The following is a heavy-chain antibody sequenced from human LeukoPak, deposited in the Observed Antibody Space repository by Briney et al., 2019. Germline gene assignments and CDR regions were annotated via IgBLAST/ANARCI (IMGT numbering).Heavy chain of an antibody. D-gene: IGHD4-23*01. J-gene: IGHJ3*02. CDR2: ISYDGGNK. Sequence: PGGSLRLSCAASGFTFSSYGMHWVRQAPGKGLEWVAVISYDGGNKYYADSVKGRFTISRDNSKNTLYLQMNSLRAEDTAVYYCARERSYGGNMDAVDIWGQGTMVTVSS. V-gene: IGHV3-30*03. CDR1: GFTFSSYG. CDR3: ARERSYGGNMDAVDI.